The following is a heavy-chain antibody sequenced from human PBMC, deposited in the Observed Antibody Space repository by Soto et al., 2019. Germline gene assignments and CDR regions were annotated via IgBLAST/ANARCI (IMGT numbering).Heavy chain of an antibody. J-gene: IGHJ6*02. D-gene: IGHD3-10*01. Sequence: GASVKVSCKASGYTFTGYYMHWVRQAPGQGLEWMGWINPNSGDTKYAQKFQDRVTMTRDTSISSAYMELSSLRSDDTAVYYCARDPSGGFGVGSKYGMDVWGQGTTVTVSS. CDR1: GYTFTGYY. CDR2: INPNSGDT. CDR3: ARDPSGGFGVGSKYGMDV. V-gene: IGHV1-2*02.